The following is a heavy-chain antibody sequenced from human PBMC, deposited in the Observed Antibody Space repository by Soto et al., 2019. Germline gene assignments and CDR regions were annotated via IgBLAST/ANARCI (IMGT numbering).Heavy chain of an antibody. D-gene: IGHD3-22*01. CDR2: ISVSGGST. J-gene: IGHJ3*02. CDR1: GFTFSSYA. V-gene: IGHV3-23*01. Sequence: PGGSLRLSCAASGFTFSSYAMSLVRQAPGKGLEWVSAISVSGGSTYYADSVKGRFTISRDNSKNTLYLHMNSLRAEDTAVYYCAKGLDGYYYDSSGYYYVTAFDIWGQGTLVTVSS. CDR3: AKGLDGYYYDSSGYYYVTAFDI.